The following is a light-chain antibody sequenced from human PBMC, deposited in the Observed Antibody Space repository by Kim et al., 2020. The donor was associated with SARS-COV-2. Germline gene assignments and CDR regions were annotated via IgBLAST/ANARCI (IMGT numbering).Light chain of an antibody. CDR1: QSVSYW. Sequence: SASIGDRVTIPCRASQSVSYWLAWYQQKPGKPPKPLIYKASFLESVVPSRFSGSGSGTEFTLTFSCLQPDDFASYYCQQYDAYPLRFGQVTKLEI. V-gene: IGKV1-5*03. CDR3: QQYDAYPLR. J-gene: IGKJ2*03. CDR2: KAS.